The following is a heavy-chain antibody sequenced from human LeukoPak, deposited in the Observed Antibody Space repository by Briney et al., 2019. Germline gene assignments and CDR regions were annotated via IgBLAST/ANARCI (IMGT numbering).Heavy chain of an antibody. J-gene: IGHJ6*03. CDR1: GYTFTSYY. V-gene: IGHV1-46*01. Sequence: GASVKVSCKASGYTFTSYYMHWVRQAPGQGLEWMGIINPSGGSTSYAQKFQGRVTMTRDMSTSTAYMELRSLRSDDTAVYYCARGISSGWDNYYYYMDVWGKGTTVTISS. D-gene: IGHD6-19*01. CDR3: ARGISSGWDNYYYYMDV. CDR2: INPSGGST.